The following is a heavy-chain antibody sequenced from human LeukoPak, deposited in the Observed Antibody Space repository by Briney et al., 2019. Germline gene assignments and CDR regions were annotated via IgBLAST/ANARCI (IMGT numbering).Heavy chain of an antibody. Sequence: PSETLSLTCAVYGGSFSGYYWSWIRQPPGKGLEWIGEINHSGSTNYNPSLKSRVTISVDMSKNQFSLKLSSVTAEDTAVYYCAKDPPYYYDSTVLFWGQGTLVTVSS. CDR2: INHSGST. CDR1: GGSFSGYY. V-gene: IGHV4-34*01. CDR3: AKDPPYYYDSTVLF. D-gene: IGHD3-22*01. J-gene: IGHJ4*02.